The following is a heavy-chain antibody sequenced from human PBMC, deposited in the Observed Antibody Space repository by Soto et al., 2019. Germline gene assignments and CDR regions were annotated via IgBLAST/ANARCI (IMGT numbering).Heavy chain of an antibody. CDR3: ARAAYCSGGSCAPEYFQH. CDR2: ISAYNGNT. D-gene: IGHD2-15*01. Sequence: QVQLVQSGAEVKKPGASVKVSCRASGYAFTIFAISWVRQAPGQGLEWMGWISAYNGNTNYAQKLQGRVTMTTDTSTSTAYMEVRSLRSDDTAVYYCARAAYCSGGSCAPEYFQHWGQGTLVTVSS. J-gene: IGHJ1*01. V-gene: IGHV1-18*01. CDR1: GYAFTIFA.